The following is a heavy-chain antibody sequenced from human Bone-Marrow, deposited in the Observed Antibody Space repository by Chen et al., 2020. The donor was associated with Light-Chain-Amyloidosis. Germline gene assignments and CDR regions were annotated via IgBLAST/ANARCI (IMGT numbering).Heavy chain of an antibody. CDR3: ARRRDGYNFDY. CDR2: IYPDDSDA. CDR1: GYTFPTYW. J-gene: IGHJ4*02. V-gene: IGHV5-51*01. Sequence: EVQLEQSGPEVKKPGESLKISCKGSGYTFPTYWIGWVRQMPGKGLEWMGVIYPDDSDARYRPSFEGQVTISADKSITTAYLQWRSLKASDTAMYYCARRRDGYNFDYWGQGTLVTVSS. D-gene: IGHD5-12*01.